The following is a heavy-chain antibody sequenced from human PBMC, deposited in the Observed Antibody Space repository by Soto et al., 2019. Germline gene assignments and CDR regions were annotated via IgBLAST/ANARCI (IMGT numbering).Heavy chain of an antibody. J-gene: IGHJ3*02. CDR2: ISSSSSTI. CDR3: ARDPLYDYVWGSYRKPHDAFDI. V-gene: IGHV3-48*01. Sequence: EVQLVESGGGLVQPGGSLRLSCAASGFTFSSYSMNWVRQAPGKGLEWVSYISSSSSTIYYADSVKGRFTISRDNAKNSLYLQMNSLRAEDTAVYYCARDPLYDYVWGSYRKPHDAFDIWGQGTMVTVSS. CDR1: GFTFSSYS. D-gene: IGHD3-16*02.